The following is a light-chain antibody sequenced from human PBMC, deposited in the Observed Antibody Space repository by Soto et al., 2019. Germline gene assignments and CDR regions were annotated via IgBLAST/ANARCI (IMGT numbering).Light chain of an antibody. CDR3: QQIYSAPLT. V-gene: IGKV1-39*01. J-gene: IGKJ4*01. CDR1: QSITTY. Sequence: DIQMTQSPSSLSASVGNRVTITCRASQSITTYLNWYRQKPGKAPKLLIYAASSLQSGVPPRFSGSGSETEFTLSISSLQPEDFATYFCQQIYSAPLTFGGGTKVEIK. CDR2: AAS.